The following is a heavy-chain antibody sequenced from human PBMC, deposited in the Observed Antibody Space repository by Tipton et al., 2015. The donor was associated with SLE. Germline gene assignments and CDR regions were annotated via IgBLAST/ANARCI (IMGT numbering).Heavy chain of an antibody. CDR1: GGSISSYF. CDR2: IYHSGST. Sequence: TLSLTCTVSGGSISSYFWSWIRQSPGKGLEWLGYIYHSGSTKYNPSLKSRVTISQDTSKNQFSLKLSSVTAADTAVYYCARRQWGSGYDYFDYWGQGTLVTVSS. CDR3: ARRQWGSGYDYFDY. D-gene: IGHD5-12*01. J-gene: IGHJ4*02. V-gene: IGHV4-59*08.